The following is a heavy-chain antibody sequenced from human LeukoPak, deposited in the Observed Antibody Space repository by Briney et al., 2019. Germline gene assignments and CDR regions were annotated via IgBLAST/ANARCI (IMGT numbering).Heavy chain of an antibody. J-gene: IGHJ4*02. CDR3: AKGVGYYDFWSGYSYYFDY. Sequence: GGSLRLSCTASGFTFGDYAMSWVRQAPGKGLEWVSAISGSGGSTYYADSVKGRFTISRDNSKNTLYLQMNSLRAEDTAVYYCAKGVGYYDFWSGYSYYFDYWGQGTLVTVSS. CDR2: ISGSGGST. V-gene: IGHV3-23*01. D-gene: IGHD3-3*01. CDR1: GFTFGDYA.